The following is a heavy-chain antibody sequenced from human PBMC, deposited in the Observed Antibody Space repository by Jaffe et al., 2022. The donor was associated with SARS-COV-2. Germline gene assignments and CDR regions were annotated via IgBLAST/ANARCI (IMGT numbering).Heavy chain of an antibody. CDR1: GFTFSRYW. J-gene: IGHJ3*02. Sequence: EVQLVESGGGSVQSGGSLRLSCAASGFTFSRYWMHWVRQAPGKGLVWVSRIKSDGTSATYADSVKGRFTISRDNTKNTLYLQMNSLRVEDTAVYYCVRDYATVVSHDAFDIWGQGTMVTVSS. V-gene: IGHV3-74*01. CDR3: VRDYATVVSHDAFDI. D-gene: IGHD4-17*01. CDR2: IKSDGTSA.